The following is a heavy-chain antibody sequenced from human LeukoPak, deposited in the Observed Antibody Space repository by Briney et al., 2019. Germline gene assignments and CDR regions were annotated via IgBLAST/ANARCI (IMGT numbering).Heavy chain of an antibody. CDR2: INQDGSAK. J-gene: IGHJ4*02. CDR3: ARSRDYYFEY. Sequence: GGSLRLSCAASGFTFSIYWMSWVRQAPGKGLEWVANINQDGSAKDYVDSVKGRYTISRDNAKNSLYLQMNILRPEDTAVYYCARSRDYYFEYWGQGTLVTVSS. V-gene: IGHV3-7*04. CDR1: GFTFSIYW.